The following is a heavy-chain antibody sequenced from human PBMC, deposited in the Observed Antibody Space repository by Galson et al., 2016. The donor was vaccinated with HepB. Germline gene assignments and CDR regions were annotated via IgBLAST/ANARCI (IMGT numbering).Heavy chain of an antibody. J-gene: IGHJ5*02. D-gene: IGHD4-17*01. Sequence: QSGAEVKKPGESLKISCKGSGNTFTNYWIGWVRQMPGKGLEWMGLIFLSDSDTNYSPSFQGQVSISADKSINTAYLQWSSLKASDTAMYYCARRSYGDYGVWWFDPWGQGTLVTVSS. V-gene: IGHV5-51*01. CDR3: ARRSYGDYGVWWFDP. CDR1: GNTFTNYW. CDR2: IFLSDSDT.